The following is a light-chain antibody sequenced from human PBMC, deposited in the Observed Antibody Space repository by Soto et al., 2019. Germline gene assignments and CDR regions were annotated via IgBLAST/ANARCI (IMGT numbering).Light chain of an antibody. V-gene: IGKV3-11*01. Sequence: EIVMTQSPATLSVSPGERATLSCRASQSVSSNLAWYQQRPGQAPRLLIYDASHRAAGIPARFSGSGFGTDFTLTISSLEPEDSAVYYCQQRHMWPITFGQGTRLEIK. CDR3: QQRHMWPIT. CDR2: DAS. J-gene: IGKJ5*01. CDR1: QSVSSN.